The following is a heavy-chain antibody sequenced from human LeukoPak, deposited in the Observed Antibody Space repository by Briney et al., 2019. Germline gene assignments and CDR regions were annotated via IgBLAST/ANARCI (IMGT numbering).Heavy chain of an antibody. CDR2: VSGSGGST. CDR3: AKSTVTTDY. Sequence: PGGSLRLSCAAPGFTFSTYAMSWVRQAPGRGLEWVSAVSGSGGSTYYADSVKGRFTISRDNSKNTLYLQMNSLRAEDTAVYYCAKSTVTTDYWGQGTLVTVSS. J-gene: IGHJ4*02. V-gene: IGHV3-23*01. D-gene: IGHD4-17*01. CDR1: GFTFSTYA.